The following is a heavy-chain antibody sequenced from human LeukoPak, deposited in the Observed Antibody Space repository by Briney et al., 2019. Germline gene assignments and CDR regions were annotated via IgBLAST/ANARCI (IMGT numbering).Heavy chain of an antibody. CDR2: IYHSGST. CDR1: GGSISSGGYY. J-gene: IGHJ4*02. CDR3: ARLLTTGATFYFDY. V-gene: IGHV4-30-2*03. D-gene: IGHD4-11*01. Sequence: PSQTLSLTCTVSGGSISSGGYYWSWIRQPPGKGLEWIGYIYHSGSTYYNPSLKSRVTISVDTSKNQFSLKLSSVTAADTAVYYCARLLTTGATFYFDYWGQGTLVTVSS.